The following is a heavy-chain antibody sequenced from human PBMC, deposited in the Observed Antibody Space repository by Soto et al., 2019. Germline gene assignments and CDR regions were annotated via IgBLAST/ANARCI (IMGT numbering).Heavy chain of an antibody. CDR3: ADPTSGSSTYYGMDV. Sequence: VQLLESGGGLVQPGGSLRLSCAASGFTFSSYAMSWVRQAPGKGLEWVSAISGSGGSTYYADSVKGRFTISRDNSKNTLYLQMNSLRAEDTAVYYCADPTSGSSTYYGMDVWGQGTTVTVSS. D-gene: IGHD3-10*01. CDR1: GFTFSSYA. V-gene: IGHV3-23*01. J-gene: IGHJ6*02. CDR2: ISGSGGST.